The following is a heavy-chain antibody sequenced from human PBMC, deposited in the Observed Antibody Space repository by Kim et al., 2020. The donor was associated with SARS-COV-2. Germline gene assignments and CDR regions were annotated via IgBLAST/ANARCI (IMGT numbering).Heavy chain of an antibody. CDR1: GFTFDDYA. V-gene: IGHV3-9*01. Sequence: GGSLRLSCAASGFTFDDYAMHWVRQAPGKGLEWVSGISWNSGSIGYADSVKGRFTISRDNAKKSLYLQMNSLRAEDTALYYCAKAIREIVVVPAAMLRVYYYGMDVWGQGTTVTVSS. CDR2: ISWNSGSI. J-gene: IGHJ6*02. D-gene: IGHD2-2*01. CDR3: AKAIREIVVVPAAMLRVYYYGMDV.